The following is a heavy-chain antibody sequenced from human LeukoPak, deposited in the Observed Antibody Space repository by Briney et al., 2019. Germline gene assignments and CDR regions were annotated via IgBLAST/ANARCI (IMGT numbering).Heavy chain of an antibody. Sequence: SVKVSCKASGGTFSSYAISWVRQAPGQGLEWMGRIIPIFGTANYAQKFQGRVTFTTDESTSTAYMELSSLRSEDTAVYYCARDGRAVSWYNWNYDLENWFDPWGQGTLVTVSS. CDR1: GGTFSSYA. D-gene: IGHD1-7*01. CDR2: IIPIFGTA. CDR3: ARDGRAVSWYNWNYDLENWFDP. J-gene: IGHJ5*02. V-gene: IGHV1-69*05.